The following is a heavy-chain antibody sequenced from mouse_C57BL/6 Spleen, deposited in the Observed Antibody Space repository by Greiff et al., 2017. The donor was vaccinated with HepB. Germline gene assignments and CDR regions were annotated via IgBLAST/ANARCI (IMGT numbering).Heavy chain of an antibody. V-gene: IGHV1-81*01. Sequence: VQRVESGAELARPGAPVKLSCKASGYTFTSYGISWVKQRTGQGLEWIGEIYPRSGNTYYNEKYKGKATLTADKSASTAYMELRSLTSEDSAVYFCARCYYGNFSWFAYWGQGTLVTVSA. CDR2: IYPRSGNT. D-gene: IGHD2-1*01. CDR1: GYTFTSYG. CDR3: ARCYYGNFSWFAY. J-gene: IGHJ3*01.